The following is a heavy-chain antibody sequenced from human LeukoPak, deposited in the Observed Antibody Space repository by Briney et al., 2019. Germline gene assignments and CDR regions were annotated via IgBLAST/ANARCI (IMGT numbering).Heavy chain of an antibody. CDR3: ARGSNWNSYDY. CDR2: VYTSGRT. J-gene: IGHJ4*02. Sequence: SQTLSLTCTVSRGSISSAGYYWSWIRQPAGKGLEWIGRVYTSGRTNYIPSFKSRVTISPDTSNKQFSLKLSSVTAADTAVYYCARGSNWNSYDYWGQGTLVTVSS. D-gene: IGHD1-1*01. CDR1: RGSISSAGYY. V-gene: IGHV4-61*02.